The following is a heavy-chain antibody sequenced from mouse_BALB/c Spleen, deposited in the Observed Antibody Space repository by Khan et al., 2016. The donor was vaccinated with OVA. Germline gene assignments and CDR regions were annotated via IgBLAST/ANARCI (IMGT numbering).Heavy chain of an antibody. CDR3: ARNYDYDEGLAY. Sequence: QVQLKQSGPGLVQPSQSLSITCTVSGFSLTTYGVHWVRQSPGKGLEWLGMIWSGGSTDYNAAFISRLSISKDNSKSQVFFKMDSLQASDTAIYYCARNYDYDEGLAYGGQGTLVTVSA. J-gene: IGHJ3*01. D-gene: IGHD2-4*01. CDR1: GFSLTTYG. CDR2: IWSGGST. V-gene: IGHV2-2*02.